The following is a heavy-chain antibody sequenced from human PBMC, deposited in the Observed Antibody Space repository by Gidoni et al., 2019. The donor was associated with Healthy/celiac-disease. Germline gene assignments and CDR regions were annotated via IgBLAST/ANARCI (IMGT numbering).Heavy chain of an antibody. J-gene: IGHJ4*02. CDR3: ARAGAYGDLDY. CDR1: GGSFSGYY. CDR2: INHSGST. D-gene: IGHD4-17*01. Sequence: QVQLQQWGAGLLKPSETLSLTCTPYGGSFSGYYWSWIRQPPGKGLEWIGEINHSGSTNYNPSLKGRVTISVDTSKNQFSLKLSSVTAADTAVYYCARAGAYGDLDYWGQGTLVTVSS. V-gene: IGHV4-34*01.